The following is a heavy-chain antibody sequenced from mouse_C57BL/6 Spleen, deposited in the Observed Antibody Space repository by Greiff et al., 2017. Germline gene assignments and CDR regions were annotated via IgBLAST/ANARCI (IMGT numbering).Heavy chain of an antibody. V-gene: IGHV2-2*01. D-gene: IGHD1-1*02. CDR1: GFSLTSYG. Sequence: VKVVESGPGLVQPSQSLSITCTVSGFSLTSYGVHWVRQSPGKGLEWLGVIWSGGSTDYNAAFISRLSISKDNSKSQVFCKMNSLQADDTAIYYCARNLVPGYFDVWGTGTTVTVSS. J-gene: IGHJ1*03. CDR3: ARNLVPGYFDV. CDR2: IWSGGST.